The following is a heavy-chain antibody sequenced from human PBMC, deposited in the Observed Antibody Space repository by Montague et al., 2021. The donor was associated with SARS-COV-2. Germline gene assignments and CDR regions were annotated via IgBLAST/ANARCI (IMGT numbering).Heavy chain of an antibody. V-gene: IGHV3-23*01. Sequence: SLRLSCAASGFSFRSYAMHWVRQAPGKGLAWVSGMSGAGGSTYYADSVKGRFTISRDNSKNTLYLQMSSLRAEDTAIYYCARAPPHDWNDLRSLDYWGRGTLVTVSS. CDR3: ARAPPHDWNDLRSLDY. D-gene: IGHD1-1*01. CDR1: GFSFRSYA. CDR2: MSGAGGST. J-gene: IGHJ4*02.